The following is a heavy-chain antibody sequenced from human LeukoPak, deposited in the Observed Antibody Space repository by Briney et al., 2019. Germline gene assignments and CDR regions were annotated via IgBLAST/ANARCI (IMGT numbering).Heavy chain of an antibody. V-gene: IGHV3-7*01. D-gene: IGHD6-19*01. Sequence: PGGSLRLSCAASGFTFSSYWMSWVRQAPGKGLEWVANIKQDGSEKYYVDSVKGRFTISRDNAKNSLYLQMNSLRAEDTAVYYCAEIAVAGITHYWGQGTLVTVSS. J-gene: IGHJ4*02. CDR1: GFTFSSYW. CDR3: AEIAVAGITHY. CDR2: IKQDGSEK.